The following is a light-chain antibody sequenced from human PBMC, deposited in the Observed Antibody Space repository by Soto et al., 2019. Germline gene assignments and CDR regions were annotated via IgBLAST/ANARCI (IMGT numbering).Light chain of an antibody. CDR2: AAS. CDR1: QSISSY. J-gene: IGKJ5*01. Sequence: DIQMTQSPSSLSASVGDRVTITCRASQSISSYLNWYQQKPGKAPRLLIYAASSLQSGVPSRISGSGSGTDFTLIINSLQPEDFATYYCQQSYSTPTFGQGTRLEIK. CDR3: QQSYSTPT. V-gene: IGKV1-39*01.